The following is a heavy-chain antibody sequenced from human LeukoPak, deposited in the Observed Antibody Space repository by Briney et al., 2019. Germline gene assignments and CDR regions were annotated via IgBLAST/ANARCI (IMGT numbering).Heavy chain of an antibody. CDR2: IRYDGSNK. CDR3: AKDQTLFSGYDPYYVDY. Sequence: GGSLRLSCAASGFTFSSYGMHWVRQAPGKGLEWVAFIRYDGSNKYYADSVKGRFTISRDNSKNTLYLQMNSLRAEDTAVYYSAKDQTLFSGYDPYYVDYSGDGDLVTVSS. CDR1: GFTFSSYG. J-gene: IGHJ4*01. V-gene: IGHV3-30*02. D-gene: IGHD5-12*01.